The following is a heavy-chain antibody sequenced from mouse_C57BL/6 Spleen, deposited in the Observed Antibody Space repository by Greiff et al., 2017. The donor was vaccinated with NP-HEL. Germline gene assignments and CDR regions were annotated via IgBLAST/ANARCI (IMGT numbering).Heavy chain of an antibody. CDR2: ISDGGSYT. CDR1: GFTFSSYA. D-gene: IGHD1-1*02. V-gene: IGHV5-4*01. J-gene: IGHJ3*01. Sequence: EVQLVESGGGLVKPGGSLKLSCAASGFTFSSYAMSWVRQTPEKRLEWVATISDGGSYTYYPDNVKGRFTISRDNAKNNLYLQMSHLKSEDTAMYYCARDLTMVPCAYWGQGTLVTVSA. CDR3: ARDLTMVPCAY.